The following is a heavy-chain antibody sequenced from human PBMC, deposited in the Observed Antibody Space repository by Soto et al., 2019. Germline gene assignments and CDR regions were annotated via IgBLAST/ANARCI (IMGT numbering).Heavy chain of an antibody. V-gene: IGHV2-5*02. CDR1: GFSLTTRGVG. J-gene: IGHJ5*02. Sequence: QITLKESGATLVKPTQTLTLTCTFSGFSLTTRGVGVGWIRQPPGKALECLALIYWDDDKRSSPSLQSRLYNTKDTSKNRVVLTMTNVDPVETATYSCAHMSNTSHRDSFDLWGQGTLVSVSS. CDR3: AHMSNTSHRDSFDL. CDR2: IYWDDDK.